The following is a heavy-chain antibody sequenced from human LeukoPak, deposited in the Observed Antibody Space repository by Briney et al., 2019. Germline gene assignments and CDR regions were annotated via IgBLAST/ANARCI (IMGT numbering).Heavy chain of an antibody. V-gene: IGHV4-39*01. Sequence: PSETLSLTCSVSGDSMSSSSYYWGWIRQPPGKGLVWIGSIYYSGTTHYNASLKSRVIISLDRSRTQFSLQVNSVTAADTAVYYCARHAVADSVTVFGVSPDVWGKGTTVTLFS. D-gene: IGHD3-3*01. CDR1: GDSMSSSSYY. CDR2: IYYSGTT. CDR3: ARHAVADSVTVFGVSPDV. J-gene: IGHJ6*04.